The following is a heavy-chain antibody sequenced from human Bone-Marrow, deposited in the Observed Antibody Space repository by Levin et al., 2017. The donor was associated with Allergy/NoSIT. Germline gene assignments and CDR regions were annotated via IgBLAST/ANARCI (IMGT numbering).Heavy chain of an antibody. D-gene: IGHD6-19*01. Sequence: LSLTCAASGFIFDDYAMNWVRQPPGKGLEWVAGISWSSSNMAYADSVKGRFTISRDSAKSSLYLQMNNLRPEDTALYYCTKSQDSSILGNWFDPWGQGTPVTVSS. J-gene: IGHJ5*02. CDR2: ISWSSSNM. CDR1: GFIFDDYA. V-gene: IGHV3-9*01. CDR3: TKSQDSSILGNWFDP.